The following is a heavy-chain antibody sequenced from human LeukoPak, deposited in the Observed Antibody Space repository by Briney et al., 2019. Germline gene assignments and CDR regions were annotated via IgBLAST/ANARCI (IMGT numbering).Heavy chain of an antibody. CDR3: ARLPSGYCGSTSCLPAFDI. V-gene: IGHV4-34*01. CDR2: INHSGST. Sequence: PSETLSLTCAVYGGSFSGYYWSWIRQPPGKGLEWIGEINHSGSTNYNPSLKSRVTISVDTSKNQFSLKLSSVTAADTAVYYCARLPSGYCGSTSCLPAFDIWGQGTMVTVSS. J-gene: IGHJ3*02. D-gene: IGHD2-2*01. CDR1: GGSFSGYY.